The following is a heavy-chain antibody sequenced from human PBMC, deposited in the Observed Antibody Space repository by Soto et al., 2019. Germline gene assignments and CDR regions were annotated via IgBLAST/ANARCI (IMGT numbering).Heavy chain of an antibody. Sequence: ASVKVSCKASGYTFTGYYMHWVRQAPGQGLEWMGWINPNSGGTNYAQKFQGWVTMTRDTSISTAYMELSSLRSDDTAVYYCAREITYDSSAPLDVWGQGTTVTVSS. J-gene: IGHJ6*02. D-gene: IGHD3-22*01. CDR3: AREITYDSSAPLDV. CDR1: GYTFTGYY. CDR2: INPNSGGT. V-gene: IGHV1-2*04.